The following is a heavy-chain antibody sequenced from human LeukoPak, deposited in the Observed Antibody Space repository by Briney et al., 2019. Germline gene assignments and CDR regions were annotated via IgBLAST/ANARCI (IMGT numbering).Heavy chain of an antibody. D-gene: IGHD2-2*01. CDR3: ARHRIVVVPAASGAFDI. J-gene: IGHJ3*02. V-gene: IGHV4-39*01. CDR1: GGSISSSSYY. CDR2: IFYSGST. Sequence: SETLSLTCTVPGGSISSSSYYWGWIRQPPGKGLEWIGSIFYSGSTYYNPSLKTRFTISVDTSKNQFSLKLSSVTAADTAVYYCARHRIVVVPAASGAFDIWGQGTMVTVSS.